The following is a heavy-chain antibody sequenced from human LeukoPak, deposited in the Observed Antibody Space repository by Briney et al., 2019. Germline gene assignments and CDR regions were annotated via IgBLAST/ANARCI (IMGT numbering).Heavy chain of an antibody. CDR1: GFTFSSYA. CDR2: ISYDGSNK. V-gene: IGHV3-30-3*01. Sequence: GGSLRLSCAASGFTFSSYAMSWVRQAPGKGLEWVAVISYDGSNKYYADSVKGRFTISRDNSKNTLYLQMNSLRAEDTAVYYCARQRGYSYGSFDYWGQGTLVTVSS. CDR3: ARQRGYSYGSFDY. D-gene: IGHD5-18*01. J-gene: IGHJ4*02.